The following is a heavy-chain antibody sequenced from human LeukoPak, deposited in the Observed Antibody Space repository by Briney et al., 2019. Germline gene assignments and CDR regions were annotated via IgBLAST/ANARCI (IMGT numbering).Heavy chain of an antibody. CDR2: INHSGST. CDR3: ARGQGKEWLAD. D-gene: IGHD6-19*01. J-gene: IGHJ4*02. V-gene: IGHV4-34*01. Sequence: SETLSLTCAVYGGSFSGYYWSWIRQPPGKGLEWIGEINHSGSTNCNPSLKSRVTISVDTSKNQFSLKLSSVTAADTAVYYCARGQGKEWLADWGQGTLVTVSS. CDR1: GGSFSGYY.